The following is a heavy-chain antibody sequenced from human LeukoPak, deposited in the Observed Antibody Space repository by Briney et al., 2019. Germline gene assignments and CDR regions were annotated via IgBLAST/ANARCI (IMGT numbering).Heavy chain of an antibody. Sequence: ASVRVSCKASGYTFTSYGISWVRQAPGQGLEWMGWISAYNGNTNYAQKLQGRVTMTTDTSTSTAYMELRSLRSDDTAVYYCARAIAVAGHFDYWGQGTLVTVSS. V-gene: IGHV1-18*01. J-gene: IGHJ4*02. CDR2: ISAYNGNT. CDR3: ARAIAVAGHFDY. D-gene: IGHD6-19*01. CDR1: GYTFTSYG.